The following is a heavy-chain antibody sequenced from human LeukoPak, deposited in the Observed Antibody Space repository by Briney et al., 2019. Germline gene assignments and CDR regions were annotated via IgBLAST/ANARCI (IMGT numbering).Heavy chain of an antibody. CDR3: VLMAGY. D-gene: IGHD3-16*01. V-gene: IGHV4-39*01. CDR2: LYYSGSS. J-gene: IGHJ4*02. Sequence: SETLSLTCTVSGDSSRSSDSYRGWIRQPPGKGLEWIGSLYYSGSSYYNPSLKSRVTISADTSKNQFSLKLTSVTAADTAVYYCVLMAGYWGQGTLVTVSS. CDR1: GDSSRSSDSY.